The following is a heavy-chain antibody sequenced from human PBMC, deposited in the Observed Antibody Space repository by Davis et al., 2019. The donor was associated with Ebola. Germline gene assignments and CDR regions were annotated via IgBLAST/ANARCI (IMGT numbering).Heavy chain of an antibody. J-gene: IGHJ4*02. V-gene: IGHV1-18*04. CDR2: INPHNGNT. CDR1: GYTFTSYG. CDR3: ARAQFPTTSDH. D-gene: IGHD1-1*01. Sequence: ASVKVSCKASGYTFTSYGITWVRQAPGQGHEWMGWINPHNGNTNYAQNVQGRVTMTTDTSTSTAYMEVGSLRSDDTAVYYCARAQFPTTSDHWGQGTLVTVSS.